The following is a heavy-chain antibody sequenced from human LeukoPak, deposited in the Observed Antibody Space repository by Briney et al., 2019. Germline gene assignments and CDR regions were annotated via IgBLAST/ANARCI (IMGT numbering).Heavy chain of an antibody. CDR1: GGSITNSSNY. Sequence: PSETLSLTCAVSGGSITNSSNYWGWVPQPPGKGLEGIGSISYSGITSYTPSLRSRVTIYVETPKTQFSLKVTSVTAADTAVYYCARQGAGGRAFDIWGQGTMVAVSS. CDR3: ARQGAGGRAFDI. V-gene: IGHV4-39*01. J-gene: IGHJ3*02. CDR2: ISYSGIT. D-gene: IGHD1-26*01.